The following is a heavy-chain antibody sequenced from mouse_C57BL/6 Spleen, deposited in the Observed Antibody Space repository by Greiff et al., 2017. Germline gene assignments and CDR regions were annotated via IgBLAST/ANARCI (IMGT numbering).Heavy chain of an antibody. CDR3: AKGYYGSSSYFDY. J-gene: IGHJ2*01. V-gene: IGHV5-17*01. D-gene: IGHD1-1*01. CDR1: GFTFSDYG. Sequence: EVQLKESGGGLVKPGGSLKLSCAASGFTFSDYGMHWVRQAPEKGLEWVAYISSGSSTIYYADTVKGRFTTSRDNAKNTLFLQMTSLRSEDTAMYYCAKGYYGSSSYFDYWGQGTTLTVSS. CDR2: ISSGSSTI.